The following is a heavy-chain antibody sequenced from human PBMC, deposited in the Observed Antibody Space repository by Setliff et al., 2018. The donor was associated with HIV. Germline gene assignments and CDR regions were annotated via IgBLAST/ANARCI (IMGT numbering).Heavy chain of an antibody. CDR3: ARDRHSSGLGGYGP. CDR2: IDSSGTT. D-gene: IGHD3-10*01. Sequence: SETLSLTCTIAGGSFGVYRWSWIRQSAGRGLEWIGRIDSSGTTAYKPALKGRVAISVDTSRNQFSLRVTSVTAADTAVYFCARDRHSSGLGGYGPWGPGILVTVSS. V-gene: IGHV4-4*07. CDR1: GGSFGVYR. J-gene: IGHJ5*02.